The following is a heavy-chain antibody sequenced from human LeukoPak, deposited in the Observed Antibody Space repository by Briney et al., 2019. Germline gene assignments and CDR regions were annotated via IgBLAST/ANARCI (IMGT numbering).Heavy chain of an antibody. CDR3: ARDSSIHTHNYYYYGMDV. Sequence: GRSLRLSCAASGFTFRSYGMHWVRQAPGKGLEWVAVIWYDGSNKYYADSVKGRFTISRDNSKSTLYLQMNSLRAEDTAVYYCARDSSIHTHNYYYYGMDVWGQGTTVTVSS. J-gene: IGHJ6*02. CDR2: IWYDGSNK. D-gene: IGHD2-15*01. V-gene: IGHV3-33*01. CDR1: GFTFRSYG.